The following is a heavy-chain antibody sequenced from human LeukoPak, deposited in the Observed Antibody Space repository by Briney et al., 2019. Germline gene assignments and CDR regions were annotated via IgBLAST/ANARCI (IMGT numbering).Heavy chain of an antibody. CDR1: GGSISSYY. J-gene: IGHJ3*02. CDR3: ARHSIGVSFGSVWYAFDI. Sequence: ETLSLTCTVSGGSISSYYWSWIRQPAGKGLEWIGRIYTSGSTNYNPSLKSRVAISIDTSKNQFSLKLTSVTAADTAMYYCARHSIGVSFGSVWYAFDIWGQGTMVTVSS. CDR2: IYTSGST. D-gene: IGHD3-16*01. V-gene: IGHV4-4*07.